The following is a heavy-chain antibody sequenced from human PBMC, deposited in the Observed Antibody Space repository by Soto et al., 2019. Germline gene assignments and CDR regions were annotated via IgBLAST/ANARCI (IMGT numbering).Heavy chain of an antibody. CDR2: IYYSGST. V-gene: IGHV4-31*03. Sequence: QVQLQESGPGLVKPSQTLSLTCTVSGGSISSGGYYWSWIRQHPGKGLEWIGYIYYSGSTYYNPSLKSRVTISVDTSKNQCSLKLSSVTAADTAVYYCARDRGDYYDSSGYYYNAFDIWGQGTMVTVSS. J-gene: IGHJ3*02. CDR3: ARDRGDYYDSSGYYYNAFDI. CDR1: GGSISSGGYY. D-gene: IGHD3-22*01.